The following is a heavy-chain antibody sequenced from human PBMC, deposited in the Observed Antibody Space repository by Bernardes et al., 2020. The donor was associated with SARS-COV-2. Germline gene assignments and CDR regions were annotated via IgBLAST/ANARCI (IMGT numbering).Heavy chain of an antibody. Sequence: SVKVSCKASGGTFSNYAINWVRQAPGQGLEWMGRIIPILDISNYGQKFQGRVTITADRFTNTAYMELSSLGFEDTAVYYCALGPAVGTSLAYYYYYAVDVWGQGTTVTVSS. CDR3: ALGPAVGTSLAYYYYYAVDV. CDR1: GGTFSNYA. D-gene: IGHD6-13*01. V-gene: IGHV1-69*04. CDR2: IIPILDIS. J-gene: IGHJ6*02.